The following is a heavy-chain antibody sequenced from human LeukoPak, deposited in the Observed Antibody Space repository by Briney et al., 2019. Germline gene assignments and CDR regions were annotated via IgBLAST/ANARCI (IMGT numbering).Heavy chain of an antibody. CDR2: ISSSSSYI. V-gene: IGHV3-21*01. J-gene: IGHJ4*02. CDR1: GFTFSSYS. Sequence: GGSLRLSCAASGFTFSSYSMNWVRQAPGKGLEWVSSISSSSSYIYYADSVKGRFTISRDNAKNSLYLQMNSLRAEDTAVYYCARETYYYDSSGYPSDYWGQGTLVTVSS. CDR3: ARETYYYDSSGYPSDY. D-gene: IGHD3-22*01.